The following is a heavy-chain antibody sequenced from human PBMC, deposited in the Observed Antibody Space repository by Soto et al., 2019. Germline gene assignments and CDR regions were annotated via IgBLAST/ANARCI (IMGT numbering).Heavy chain of an antibody. Sequence: QVQLVQSGAEVKKPGSSVKVSCKASGGTFSSYAISWVRQAPGQGLEWMGGIIPIFGTANYAQKFQGRVTITADESRSTAYMELSSLRSEDTAVYYCARDCISTSCYFPHWFDPWGQGTLVTVSS. CDR2: IIPIFGTA. D-gene: IGHD2-2*01. CDR3: ARDCISTSCYFPHWFDP. CDR1: GGTFSSYA. J-gene: IGHJ5*02. V-gene: IGHV1-69*12.